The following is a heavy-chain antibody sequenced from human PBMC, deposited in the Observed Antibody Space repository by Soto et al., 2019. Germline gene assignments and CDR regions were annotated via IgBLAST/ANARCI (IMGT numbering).Heavy chain of an antibody. CDR3: ARDDQKVYYDFWSGYSGYMDV. CDR2: INAGNGNT. Sequence: ASVKVSCKASGYTFTSYAMHWVRQAPGQRLEWMGWINAGNGNTKYSQKFQGRVTITRDTSASTAYMELSSLRSEDTAVYYCARDDQKVYYDFWSGYSGYMDVWGKGTTVTVSS. CDR1: GYTFTSYA. D-gene: IGHD3-3*01. V-gene: IGHV1-3*01. J-gene: IGHJ6*03.